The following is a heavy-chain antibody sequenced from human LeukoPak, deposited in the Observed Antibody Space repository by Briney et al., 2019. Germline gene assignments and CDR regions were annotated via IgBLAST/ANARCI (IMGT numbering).Heavy chain of an antibody. D-gene: IGHD6-6*01. J-gene: IGHJ3*02. V-gene: IGHV3-33*06. CDR3: AKLPKYSSSSGSYDAFDI. CDR1: GFTFSSYA. CDR2: IWYDGSNK. Sequence: GRSLRLSCAASGFTFSSYAMHWVRQAPGKGLEWVAVIWYDGSNKYYADSVKGRFTISRDNSKNTLYLQMNSLRAEDTAVYYCAKLPKYSSSSGSYDAFDIWGQGTMVTVSS.